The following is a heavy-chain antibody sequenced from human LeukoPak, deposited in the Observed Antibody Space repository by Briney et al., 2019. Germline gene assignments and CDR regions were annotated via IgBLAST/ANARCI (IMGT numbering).Heavy chain of an antibody. CDR1: RSTVTSYA. CDR3: ARDGRPRGYYYCMDV. V-gene: IGHV1-3*01. D-gene: IGHD1-26*01. J-gene: IGHJ6*02. Sequence: SSGKLSGTPARSTVTSYATNWLRGSPGQRLGWMGWSNACKGNTKYSHKFQARVTITRDTSASTAYMELSSRRGEDATVNYCARDGRPRGYYYCMDVWGQGTTVTASS. CDR2: SNACKGNT.